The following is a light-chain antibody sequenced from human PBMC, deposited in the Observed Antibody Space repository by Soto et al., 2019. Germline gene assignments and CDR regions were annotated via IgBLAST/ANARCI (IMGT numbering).Light chain of an antibody. CDR2: AVS. J-gene: IGLJ1*01. Sequence: QSALTQPASVSGSPGQSITISCTGTSSDVGAYNYVSWYQQHPGKAPKVVIYAVSDRPSGVSNRFSGSKSGNTASLIISGLQAEDEADYYCSSYTSGSTYVFGTGTKVTVL. CDR3: SSYTSGSTYV. V-gene: IGLV2-14*03. CDR1: SSDVGAYNY.